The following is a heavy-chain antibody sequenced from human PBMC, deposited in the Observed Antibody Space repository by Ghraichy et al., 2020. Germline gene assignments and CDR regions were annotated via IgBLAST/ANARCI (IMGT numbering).Heavy chain of an antibody. D-gene: IGHD3-9*01. J-gene: IGHJ6*03. Sequence: SETLSLTCTVSGDSISNYYWSWIRQPAGEGLEWIGRIHSSGNTDYNPSLKSRVTMSLDTSTNQLSLQRNSLTAADTAVYYCARDQNAHYDLLTGYYHNTYYYDYRDVWGKGTTVTVSS. CDR2: IHSSGNT. V-gene: IGHV4-4*07. CDR1: GDSISNYY. CDR3: ARDQNAHYDLLTGYYHNTYYYDYRDV.